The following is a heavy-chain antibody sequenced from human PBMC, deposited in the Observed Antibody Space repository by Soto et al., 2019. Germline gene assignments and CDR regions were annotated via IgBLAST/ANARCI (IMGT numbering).Heavy chain of an antibody. J-gene: IGHJ6*02. D-gene: IGHD2-2*01. CDR3: AKVGSGGHCSSTSCYEEDHYYYYGMDV. CDR2: ISGSGGST. V-gene: IGHV3-23*01. Sequence: GGSLRLSCAASGFTFSSYAMSWVRQAPGKGLEWVSAISGSGGSTYYADSVKGRFTISRDNSKNTLYLQMNSLRAEDTAVYYCAKVGSGGHCSSTSCYEEDHYYYYGMDVWGQGTTVTVSS. CDR1: GFTFSSYA.